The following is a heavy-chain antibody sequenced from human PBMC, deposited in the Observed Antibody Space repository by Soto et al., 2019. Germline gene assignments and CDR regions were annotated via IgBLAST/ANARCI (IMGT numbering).Heavy chain of an antibody. V-gene: IGHV4-34*01. CDR3: ARAPGSLGYSYGYPYYGMDV. Sequence: KTSETLSLTCAVYGGSFSGYYWSWIRQPPGKGLEWIGEINHSGSTNYNPSLKSRVTISVDTSKNQFSLKLSSVTAADTAVYYCARAPGSLGYSYGYPYYGMDVWGQGTTVTVSS. CDR2: INHSGST. D-gene: IGHD5-18*01. J-gene: IGHJ6*02. CDR1: GGSFSGYY.